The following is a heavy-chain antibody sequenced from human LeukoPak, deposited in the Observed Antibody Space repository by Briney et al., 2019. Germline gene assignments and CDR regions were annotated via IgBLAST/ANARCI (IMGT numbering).Heavy chain of an antibody. CDR2: IYHSGST. Sequence: PSETLSHTCAVSGGSISSGGYSWSWIRQPPGKGLEWIGYIYHSGSTHYNPSLKSRVTISVDRSKNQFSLKLSSVTAADTAVYYCARVSPYSTFDYWGQGTLVTVSS. V-gene: IGHV4-30-2*01. CDR3: ARVSPYSTFDY. J-gene: IGHJ4*02. CDR1: GGSISSGGYS. D-gene: IGHD2-21*01.